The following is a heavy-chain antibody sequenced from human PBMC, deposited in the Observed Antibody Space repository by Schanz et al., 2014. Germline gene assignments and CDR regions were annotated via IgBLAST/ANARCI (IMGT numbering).Heavy chain of an antibody. V-gene: IGHV3-23*01. D-gene: IGHD3-9*01. J-gene: IGHJ4*02. CDR2: IGGSGDST. CDR3: AKHVRSLTGNDY. CDR1: GFTFSNHA. Sequence: EVHLLESGGGLVQPGGSLRLSCAASGFTFSNHALSWVRQAPGKGLEWVSGIGGSGDSTHYADSVMGRFIISRDNSKNTLYLQVNSLRAEDTAVYYCAKHVRSLTGNDYWGQGTLVTVSS.